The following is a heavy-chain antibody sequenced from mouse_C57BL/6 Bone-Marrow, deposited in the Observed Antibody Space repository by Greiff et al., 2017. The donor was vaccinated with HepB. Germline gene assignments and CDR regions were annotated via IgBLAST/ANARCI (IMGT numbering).Heavy chain of an antibody. V-gene: IGHV6-3*01. CDR1: GFTFSNYW. CDR3: TANWDYAMDY. D-gene: IGHD4-1*01. Sequence: DVMLVESGGGLVQPGGSMKLSCVASGFTFSNYWMNWVRQSPEKGLEWVAQIRLKSDNYATHYAESVKGRFTISRDDSKSSVYLQMNNLRAEDTGIYYCTANWDYAMDYWGQGTSVTVSS. CDR2: IRLKSDNYAT. J-gene: IGHJ4*01.